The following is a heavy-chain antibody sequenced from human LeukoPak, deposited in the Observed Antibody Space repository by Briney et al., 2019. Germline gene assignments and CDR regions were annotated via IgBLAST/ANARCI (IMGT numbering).Heavy chain of an antibody. CDR3: ARVRGYGDYYYYYMDV. D-gene: IGHD4-17*01. CDR2: INWNGGST. V-gene: IGHV3-20*01. Sequence: PGGSLRLSCAASGFTFDDYGMSWVRQAPGKGLEWVSGINWNGGSTGYADSVKGRFTISRDNAKNSPYLQMNSLRAEDTALYHCARVRGYGDYYYYYMDVWGKGTTVTISS. J-gene: IGHJ6*03. CDR1: GFTFDDYG.